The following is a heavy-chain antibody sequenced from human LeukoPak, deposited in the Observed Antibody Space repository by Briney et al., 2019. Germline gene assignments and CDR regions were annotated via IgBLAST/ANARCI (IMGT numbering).Heavy chain of an antibody. CDR2: IYTSGST. V-gene: IGHV4-4*07. CDR3: ARSFYDSSGYFYFDY. CDR1: GGSISSYY. J-gene: IGHJ4*02. D-gene: IGHD3-22*01. Sequence: SETLSLTCTVSGGSISSYYWSWIRQPAGKGLEWIGRIYTSGSTNYNPSLKSRVTISVDTSKNQFSLKLSSVTAADTAVYYCARSFYDSSGYFYFDYWGQGALVTVSS.